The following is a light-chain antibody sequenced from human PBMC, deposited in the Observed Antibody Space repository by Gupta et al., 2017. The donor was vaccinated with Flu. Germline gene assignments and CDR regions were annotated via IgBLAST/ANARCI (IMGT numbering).Light chain of an antibody. CDR2: ELN. V-gene: IGLV2-14*01. CDR3: SSYTSTNTLVV. Sequence: TQPPCASGSPSQSITISCIGTSSDIGTYKYVAWYQQHPVKSPELMIFELNNRPSEVSTRFSGSKSGNTASLTISELHAEDEAAYFCSSYTSTNTLVVFCGGTKLTVL. CDR1: SSDIGTYKY. J-gene: IGLJ2*01.